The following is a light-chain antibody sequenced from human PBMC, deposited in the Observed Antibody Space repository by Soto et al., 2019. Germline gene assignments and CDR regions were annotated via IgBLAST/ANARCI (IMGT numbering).Light chain of an antibody. CDR1: RSDVGGYDY. V-gene: IGLV2-14*01. CDR2: EVA. J-gene: IGLJ2*01. Sequence: QSALTQPASVSGSLGQSITISCSGTRSDVGGYDYVSWYQQHPGKAPKLIIYEVANRPSGVSYRFSGSKSGNTASLTISGLQADDEADYYCSSYTSSATLIFGGGTKVTVL. CDR3: SSYTSSATLI.